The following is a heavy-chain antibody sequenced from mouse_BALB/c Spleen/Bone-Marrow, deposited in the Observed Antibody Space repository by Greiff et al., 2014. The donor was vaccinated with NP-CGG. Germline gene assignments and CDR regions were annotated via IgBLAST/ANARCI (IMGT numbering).Heavy chain of an antibody. CDR2: IDPANGNS. V-gene: IGHV14-3*02. CDR1: GFNIKDTY. Sequence: EVQLQQSGAEPVKPGASVKLSCTASGFNIKDTYMHWVKQRPEQGLEWIGRIDPANGNSKYDPKFQGKATITADTSSNTAYLQLSGLTSEDTAVYYCAFITTVVEYYFDYWGQGTTLTVSS. CDR3: AFITTVVEYYFDY. D-gene: IGHD1-1*01. J-gene: IGHJ2*01.